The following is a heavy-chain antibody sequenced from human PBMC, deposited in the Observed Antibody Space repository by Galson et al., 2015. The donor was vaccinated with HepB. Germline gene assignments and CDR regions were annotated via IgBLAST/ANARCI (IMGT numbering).Heavy chain of an antibody. CDR1: GGTFSSYG. Sequence: SVKVSCKASGGTFSSYGISWLRQAPGQGLEWMGGNIPIFGTTDYSPSFQGHDTISADKSITTAYLQWSSLKASDTAIYYCASRHSYFRSGTWYNVSDYWGQGTLVTVSS. J-gene: IGHJ4*02. V-gene: IGHV1-69*06. CDR3: ASRHSYFRSGTWYNVSDY. D-gene: IGHD3-10*01. CDR2: NIPIFGTT.